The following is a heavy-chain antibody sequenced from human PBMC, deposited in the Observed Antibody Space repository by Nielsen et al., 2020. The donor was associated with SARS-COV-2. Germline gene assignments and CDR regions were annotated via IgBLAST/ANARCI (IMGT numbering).Heavy chain of an antibody. V-gene: IGHV3-20*04. J-gene: IGHJ6*02. Sequence: GGSLRLSCAASGFTFDDYGMSWVRQAPGKGLEWVSGISWNSGSIGYADSVKGRFTISRDNAKNSLYLQMNSLRAEDTAVYYCARPRYGSRSGLTGMDVWGQGTTVTVSS. CDR3: ARPRYGSRSGLTGMDV. CDR1: GFTFDDYG. D-gene: IGHD6-13*01. CDR2: ISWNSGSI.